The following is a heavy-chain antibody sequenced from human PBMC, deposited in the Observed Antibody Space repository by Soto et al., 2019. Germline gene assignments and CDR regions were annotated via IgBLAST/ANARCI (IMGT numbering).Heavy chain of an antibody. CDR1: GFTFSSYA. J-gene: IGHJ6*02. CDR3: ARDPRTMVRGWGWDYYYGMDV. CDR2: ISYDGSNK. Sequence: GGSLRLSCAASGFTFSSYAMHWVRQAPGKGLEWVAVISYDGSNKYYADSVKGRFTISRDNSKNTLYLQMNSLRAEDTAVYYCARDPRTMVRGWGWDYYYGMDVWGQGTTVTVSS. V-gene: IGHV3-30-3*01. D-gene: IGHD3-10*01.